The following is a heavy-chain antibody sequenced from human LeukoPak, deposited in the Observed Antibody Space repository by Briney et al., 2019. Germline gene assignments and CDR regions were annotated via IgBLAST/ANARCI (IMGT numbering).Heavy chain of an antibody. J-gene: IGHJ6*03. V-gene: IGHV5-51*01. D-gene: IGHD5-24*01. CDR1: GYSFTSYW. Sequence: GESLKISCKGSGYSFTSYWIGWVRQMPGKGLEWMGIIYPGDSDTTYSPSFQGQVTISVDKSISTAYLQWSSLKASDTAMYYCARLSDGPGWPYYMDVWGKGTTVTVSS. CDR2: IYPGDSDT. CDR3: ARLSDGPGWPYYMDV.